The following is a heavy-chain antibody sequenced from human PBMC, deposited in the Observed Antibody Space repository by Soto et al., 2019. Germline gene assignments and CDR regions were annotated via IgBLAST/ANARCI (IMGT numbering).Heavy chain of an antibody. CDR1: GYTFTSYG. Sequence: QVQLEQSGAEVKKPGASVTVSCKASGYTFTSYGISWVRQAPGQGLEWMGWISAYNGNTYYAQKLQGRVTMTTIPSASIAYMELRSLRSDDTAVYSCDREHHYSGSYNAMDVWGQGTTVTVSS. D-gene: IGHD1-26*01. V-gene: IGHV1-18*04. CDR3: DREHHYSGSYNAMDV. J-gene: IGHJ6*02. CDR2: ISAYNGNT.